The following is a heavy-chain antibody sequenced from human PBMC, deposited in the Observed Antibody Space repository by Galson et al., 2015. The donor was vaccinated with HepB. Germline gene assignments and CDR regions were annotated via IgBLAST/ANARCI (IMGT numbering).Heavy chain of an antibody. J-gene: IGHJ4*02. V-gene: IGHV3-73*01. CDR3: TSSEITMVRGVIIRPDY. CDR1: GLTFSGSA. D-gene: IGHD3-10*01. CDR2: IRSKANSYAT. Sequence: SMRLPCAASGLTFSGSAMHWARKASGKGLEWVGRIRSKANSYATAYAASVKGRFTISRDDSKNTAYLQMNSLKTEDTAVYYCTSSEITMVRGVIIRPDYWGQGTLVTVSS.